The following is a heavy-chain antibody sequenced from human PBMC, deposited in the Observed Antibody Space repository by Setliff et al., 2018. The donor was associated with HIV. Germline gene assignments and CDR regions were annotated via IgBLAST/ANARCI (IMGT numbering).Heavy chain of an antibody. CDR1: GSSISSNYY. CDR2: MYYSGST. D-gene: IGHD5-18*01. J-gene: IGHJ4*02. CDR3: ARVFVDTAVLRVLEYHFDS. V-gene: IGHV4-38-2*02. Sequence: SETLSLTCTVSGSSISSNYYWAWIRQAPGKGLEWIGSMYYSGSTYYTPSLKSRITISLDTSKNQFSLRMRSVTAADTAVYYCARVFVDTAVLRVLEYHFDSWGRGTLVTVSS.